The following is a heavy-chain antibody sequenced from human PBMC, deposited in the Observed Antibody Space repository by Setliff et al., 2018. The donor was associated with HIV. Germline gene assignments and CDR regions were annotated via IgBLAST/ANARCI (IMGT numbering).Heavy chain of an antibody. CDR1: GGSFSGYY. V-gene: IGHV4-34*01. Sequence: PSETLSLTCAVYGGSFSGYYWSWIRQSPGKDLEWIGEVNHSGDTTYNPSLKSRVTMSVDTSKNHFSLKLTSVTAADTAVYYCARAGAIPSWAVSGLSYYYYMDVWGKGTTVTVSS. CDR2: VNHSGDT. D-gene: IGHD6-19*01. CDR3: ARAGAIPSWAVSGLSYYYYMDV. J-gene: IGHJ6*03.